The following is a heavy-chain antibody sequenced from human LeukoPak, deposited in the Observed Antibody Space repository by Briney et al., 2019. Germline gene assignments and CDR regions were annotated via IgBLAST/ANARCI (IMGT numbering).Heavy chain of an antibody. J-gene: IGHJ4*02. Sequence: GGSLRLSCAASGFSFNNYVMSWVRQAPGKGLEWVSAISGDGARTYYADSVKGRSTISRDNSKNTLDLQMNSLRAEDTAIYYCAKTAVVITFRFDSWGQGSLVTVSS. D-gene: IGHD4/OR15-4a*01. V-gene: IGHV3-23*01. CDR2: ISGDGART. CDR3: AKTAVVITFRFDS. CDR1: GFSFNNYV.